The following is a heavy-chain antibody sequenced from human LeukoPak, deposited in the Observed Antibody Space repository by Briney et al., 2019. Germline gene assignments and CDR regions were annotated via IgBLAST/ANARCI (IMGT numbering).Heavy chain of an antibody. CDR2: ISSSSSYI. J-gene: IGHJ3*02. CDR3: ASDAAAAPGAFDI. V-gene: IGHV3-21*01. CDR1: GFTFSSYS. Sequence: PGGSLRLSCAASGFTFSSYSMNWVRQAPGKGLEWVSSISSSSSYIYYADSVKGRFTISIDNDKNSLYLQMNSLRAGDTAVYYCASDAAAAPGAFDIWGQGTMVTVSS. D-gene: IGHD6-13*01.